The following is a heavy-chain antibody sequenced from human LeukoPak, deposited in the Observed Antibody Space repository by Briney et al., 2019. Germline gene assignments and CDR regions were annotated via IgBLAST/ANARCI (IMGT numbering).Heavy chain of an antibody. J-gene: IGHJ6*02. V-gene: IGHV4-4*02. D-gene: IGHD4-17*01. CDR2: IYYSGST. Sequence: PSGTLSLTCAVSGGSISSSNWWSWVRQPPGKGLEWIGSIYYSGSTYYNPSLKSRVTISVDTSKNQFSLKLSSVTAADTAVYYCASHTVTTPYGMDVWGQGTTVTVSS. CDR3: ASHTVTTPYGMDV. CDR1: GGSISSSNW.